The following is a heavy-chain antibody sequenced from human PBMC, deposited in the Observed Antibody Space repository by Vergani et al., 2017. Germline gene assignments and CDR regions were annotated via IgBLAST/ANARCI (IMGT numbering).Heavy chain of an antibody. Sequence: QVQLQESGPGLVKPSQTLSLTCTVSGGSISSGGYYWGWIRQPPGKGLEWIGSIYYSGSTYYNPSLKSRVTISVDTSKNQFSLKLSSVTAADTAVYYCVQQLTPEDAFDIWGQGTMVTVSS. CDR2: IYYSGST. CDR3: VQQLTPEDAFDI. D-gene: IGHD6-13*01. J-gene: IGHJ3*02. CDR1: GGSISSGGYY. V-gene: IGHV4-39*01.